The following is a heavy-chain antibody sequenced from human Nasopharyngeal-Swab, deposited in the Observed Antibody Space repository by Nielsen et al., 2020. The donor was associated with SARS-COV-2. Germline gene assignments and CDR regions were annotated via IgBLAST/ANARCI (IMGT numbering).Heavy chain of an antibody. CDR1: GYTFTSSC. D-gene: IGHD6-19*01. CDR3: ARWAGIGDYYYGTDV. CDR2: ISAYNGNT. Sequence: ASVKVSCKASGYTFTSSCISWVRQAPGQGLEWMGWISAYNGNTNYAQKLQGRVTMTTDTSTSTAYMELRSLRSDDTAVYYCARWAGIGDYYYGTDVWGQGTTVTVSS. V-gene: IGHV1-18*01. J-gene: IGHJ6*02.